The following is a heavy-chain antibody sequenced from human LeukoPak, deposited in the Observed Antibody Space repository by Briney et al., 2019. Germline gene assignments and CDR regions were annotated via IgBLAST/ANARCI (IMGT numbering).Heavy chain of an antibody. J-gene: IGHJ3*02. CDR2: ISAYNGNT. D-gene: IGHD2-2*01. V-gene: IGHV1-18*01. Sequence: ASVKVSCKASGYTFTSYGISWVRQAPGQGLEWMGWISAYNGNTNYAQKLQGRVTMTTDTSTSTAYMELRRLRSDDTAVYYCARGSPPSIVVVPAAVDAFDIWGQGTMVTVSS. CDR3: ARGSPPSIVVVPAAVDAFDI. CDR1: GYTFTSYG.